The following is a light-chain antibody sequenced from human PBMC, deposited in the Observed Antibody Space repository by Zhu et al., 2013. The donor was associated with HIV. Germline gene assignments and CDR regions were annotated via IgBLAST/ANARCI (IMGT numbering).Light chain of an antibody. CDR1: KLGYKY. V-gene: IGLV3-1*01. J-gene: IGLJ2*01. CDR2: QDT. Sequence: SYELTQPPSVSVSPGQTASITCSGDKLGYKYACWYQQKPGQSPVLVIYQDTERPSGIPERFSGSNSGNTATLTISGTQPMDEADYYCQAWDSRTAVFGGGT. CDR3: QAWDSRTAV.